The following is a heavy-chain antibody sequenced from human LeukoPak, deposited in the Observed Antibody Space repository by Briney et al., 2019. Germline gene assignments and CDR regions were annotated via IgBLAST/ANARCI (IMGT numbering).Heavy chain of an antibody. Sequence: PSETLSLTCAVYGGSFSGYYWSWIRQPPGKGLEWIGEINHSGSTNYNPSLKSRVTISVDTSKNQFSLKLSSVTAADTAVYYCAREGPFDPRGQGTLVTVSS. CDR1: GGSFSGYY. J-gene: IGHJ5*02. CDR2: INHSGST. V-gene: IGHV4-34*01. CDR3: AREGPFDP.